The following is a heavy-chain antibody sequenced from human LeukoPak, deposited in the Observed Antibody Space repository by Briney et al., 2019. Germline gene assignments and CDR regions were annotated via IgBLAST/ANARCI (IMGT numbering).Heavy chain of an antibody. J-gene: IGHJ1*01. CDR2: IRYDGSNK. Sequence: GGSLRLSCAASGFTFSSYGMHWVRQAPGKGLEWVAFIRYDGSNKYYADSAKGRFTISRDNSKNTLYLQMNSLRAEDTAVYYCAKDKVVVAAPEYFQHWGQGTLVTVSS. CDR1: GFTFSSYG. V-gene: IGHV3-30*02. CDR3: AKDKVVVAAPEYFQH. D-gene: IGHD2-15*01.